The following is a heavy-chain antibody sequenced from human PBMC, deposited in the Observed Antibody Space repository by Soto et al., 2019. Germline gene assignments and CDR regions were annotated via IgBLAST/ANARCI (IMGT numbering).Heavy chain of an antibody. V-gene: IGHV4-30-4*01. Sequence: NPSETLSLTCTVSGGSISSGDYYWSWIRQPPGKGLEWIGYIYYSGSTCYNPSLKSRVTISVDTSKNQFSLKLSSVTAADTAVYYCARDGRITGTTGLDYWGQGTLVTVSS. D-gene: IGHD1-7*01. CDR2: IYYSGST. CDR1: GGSISSGDYY. J-gene: IGHJ4*02. CDR3: ARDGRITGTTGLDY.